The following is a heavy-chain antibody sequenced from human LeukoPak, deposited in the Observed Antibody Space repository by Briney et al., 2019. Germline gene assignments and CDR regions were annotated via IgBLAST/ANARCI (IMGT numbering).Heavy chain of an antibody. J-gene: IGHJ5*02. CDR1: GGSISSHY. CDR2: IHYSGST. V-gene: IGHV4-59*11. Sequence: SETLSLTCTVSGGSISSHYWSWIRQPLGKGLEWIGNIHYSGSTNYNPSLKSRVTISVDTSKDQFTLKLNSVTAADTAVYYCARVTVKWNDVTWFDPWGQGILVTVSS. D-gene: IGHD1-1*01. CDR3: ARVTVKWNDVTWFDP.